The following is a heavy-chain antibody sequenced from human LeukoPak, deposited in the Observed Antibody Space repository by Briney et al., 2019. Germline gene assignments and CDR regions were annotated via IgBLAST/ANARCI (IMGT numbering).Heavy chain of an antibody. CDR2: INPNSGGT. D-gene: IGHD3-10*01. Sequence: GASVKVSCKASGYTFTGYYMHWVRQAPGQGLEWMGWINPNSGGTNSAQKFQDRVTMTRDTSISTVYMELSRLRSDDTAVYYCARGINGFDYWGQGTLVTVSS. CDR1: GYTFTGYY. CDR3: ARGINGFDY. J-gene: IGHJ4*02. V-gene: IGHV1-2*02.